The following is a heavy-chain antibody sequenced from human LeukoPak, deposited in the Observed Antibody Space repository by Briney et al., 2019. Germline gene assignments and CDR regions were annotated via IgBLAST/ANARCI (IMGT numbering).Heavy chain of an antibody. CDR2: IKQDGSEK. J-gene: IGHJ4*02. V-gene: IGHV3-7*01. D-gene: IGHD3-3*01. CDR3: ARWGPYDFWSGYRVNPFDY. Sequence: PGGSLRLSCAASGFTFSSYWMSWVRQAPGKGLEWVANIKQDGSEKYYVDSVKGRFTISRDNAKNSLYLQMNSLRAEDTAVYYCARWGPYDFWSGYRVNPFDYWGQGTLVTVSS. CDR1: GFTFSSYW.